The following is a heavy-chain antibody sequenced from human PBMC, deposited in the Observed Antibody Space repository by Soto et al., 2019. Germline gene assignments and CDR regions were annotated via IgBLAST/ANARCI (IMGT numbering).Heavy chain of an antibody. V-gene: IGHV3-NL1*01. J-gene: IGHJ3*02. CDR1: GFTFSSYG. D-gene: IGHD2-8*02. CDR2: ILVGGST. Sequence: PGGSLRLSCAASGFTFSSYGMHWVRQAPGKGLEWVSTILVGGSTHYPDSVKGRFTISRDNSRNTVFLQMNSLTAGDTAVYYCAKATATGGGAFDICGQGTMVTVSS. CDR3: AKATATGGGAFDI.